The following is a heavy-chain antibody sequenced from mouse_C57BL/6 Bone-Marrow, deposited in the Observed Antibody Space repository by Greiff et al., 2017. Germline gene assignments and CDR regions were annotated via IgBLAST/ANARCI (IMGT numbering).Heavy chain of an antibody. Sequence: QVQLKQPGAELVKPGASVKLSCKASGYTFTSYWMHWVKQRPGRGLEWIGTIDPNSGGTKYNEKFKSKATLTVDKPSSTAYMQLSSLTSEDSAVYYCAREGLLRFAYWGQGTLVTVSA. CDR2: IDPNSGGT. J-gene: IGHJ3*01. CDR3: AREGLLRFAY. CDR1: GYTFTSYW. V-gene: IGHV1-72*01. D-gene: IGHD2-3*01.